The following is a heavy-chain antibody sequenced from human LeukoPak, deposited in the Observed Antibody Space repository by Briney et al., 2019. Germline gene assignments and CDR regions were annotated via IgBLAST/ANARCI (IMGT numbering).Heavy chain of an antibody. V-gene: IGHV3-30-3*01. CDR1: GFPFSTYA. CDR3: ARDSRAFSYAYDAFDI. D-gene: IGHD3-16*01. CDR2: IAYDGSNK. Sequence: LTGRSLRFSCAASGFPFSTYAMHWVRQAPGKGLEWVSFIAYDGSNKFFADSVKGRFTISRDNSKNAMYLEMHSLRSEDTAVYFCARDSRAFSYAYDAFDIWGQGTLVTVSS. J-gene: IGHJ3*02.